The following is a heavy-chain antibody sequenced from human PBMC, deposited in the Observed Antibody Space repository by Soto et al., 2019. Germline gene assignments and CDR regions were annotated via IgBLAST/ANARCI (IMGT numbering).Heavy chain of an antibody. D-gene: IGHD2-2*01. J-gene: IGHJ4*02. CDR3: VKDGGYCSSTTCYSPRNHYFDS. V-gene: IGHV3-7*03. CDR1: GFTFSHYW. Sequence: GSLRLSCAASGFTFSHYWMSWVRQAPGKGPEWVANIKFDGSEKQYVDSVKGRFSISRDNSRNSLFLQMNSLRAGDTAVYYCVKDGGYCSSTTCYSPRNHYFDSWGQGTLVTVSS. CDR2: IKFDGSEK.